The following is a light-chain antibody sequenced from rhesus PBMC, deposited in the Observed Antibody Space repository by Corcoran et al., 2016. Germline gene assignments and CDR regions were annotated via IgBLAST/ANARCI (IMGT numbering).Light chain of an antibody. CDR3: LQTSKWPYT. CDR2: GAS. J-gene: IGKJ2*01. CDR1: QSVSSY. V-gene: IGKV3-24*03. Sequence: EIVMTQSPATLALSPGERAILSCRASQSVSSYLTWYQQKPGQPPRLLFYGASTRAPGIPARFSGRGSGTEFTLPISGLEVEDVGVYFGLQTSKWPYTFGQGAKVEIK.